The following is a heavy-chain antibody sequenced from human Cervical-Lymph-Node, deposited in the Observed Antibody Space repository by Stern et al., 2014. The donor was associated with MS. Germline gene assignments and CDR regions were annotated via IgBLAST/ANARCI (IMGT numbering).Heavy chain of an antibody. D-gene: IGHD6-6*01. CDR2: IYASGST. CDR3: ARDLRSDYSSSGFDY. V-gene: IGHV4-4*07. CDR1: GGSISGFY. Sequence: QVQLVESGPGLVKPSETLSLACTVSGGSISGFYWSWIRQPAGKGLEWIGRIYASGSTDQNPSLKSRVTMSVDTSRNQFSLKLRSVTAADTAVYYCARDLRSDYSSSGFDYWGQGTLVTVSS. J-gene: IGHJ4*02.